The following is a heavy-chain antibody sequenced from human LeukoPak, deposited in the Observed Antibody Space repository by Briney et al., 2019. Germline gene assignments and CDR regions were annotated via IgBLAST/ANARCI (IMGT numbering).Heavy chain of an antibody. J-gene: IGHJ4*02. Sequence: ASVKVSCKASGGTFSSYAISWVRQAPGQGLEWMGRIIPILGIANYAQKFQGRVTITADKSTSTAYMELSSLRSEDTAVYYCVRDRDIVVVITFDYWGQGTLVTVSS. V-gene: IGHV1-69*04. CDR3: VRDRDIVVVITFDY. D-gene: IGHD2-15*01. CDR2: IIPILGIA. CDR1: GGTFSSYA.